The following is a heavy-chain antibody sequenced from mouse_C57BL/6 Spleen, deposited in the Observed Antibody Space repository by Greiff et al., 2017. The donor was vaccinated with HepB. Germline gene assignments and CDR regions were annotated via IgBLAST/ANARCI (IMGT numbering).Heavy chain of an antibody. CDR2: ISDGGSYT. CDR1: GFTFSSYA. V-gene: IGHV5-4*01. CDR3: AREDGYDAMDY. J-gene: IGHJ4*01. Sequence: EVQGVESGGGLVKPGGSLKLSCAASGFTFSSYAMSWVRQTPEKRLEWVATISDGGSYTYYPDNVKGRFTISRDNAKNNLYLQMSHLKSEDTAMYYCAREDGYDAMDYWGQGTSVTVSS. D-gene: IGHD2-3*01.